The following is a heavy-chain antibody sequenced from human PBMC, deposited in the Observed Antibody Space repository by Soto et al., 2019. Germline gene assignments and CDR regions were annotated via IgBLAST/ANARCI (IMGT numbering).Heavy chain of an antibody. J-gene: IGHJ4*02. D-gene: IGHD2-15*01. CDR1: GFAFSSYA. Sequence: HPGGSLRLSCAASGFAFSSYAMNWVRQAPGKGLEWVSTISGSGGSTYYADSVKGRFTISRDNSKNTLYLQMNSLRAEDTAVYYCAKATYCSGGSCYPYYFDYWGQGTLVTVSS. CDR2: ISGSGGST. V-gene: IGHV3-23*01. CDR3: AKATYCSGGSCYPYYFDY.